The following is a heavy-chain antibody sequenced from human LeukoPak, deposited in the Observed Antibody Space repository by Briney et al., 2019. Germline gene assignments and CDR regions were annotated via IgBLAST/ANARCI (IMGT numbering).Heavy chain of an antibody. CDR3: ARSLGSAPGWSFDP. V-gene: IGHV4-4*07. D-gene: IGHD3-16*01. J-gene: IGHJ2*01. CDR2: IYISGST. CDR1: GGSFSNYY. Sequence: SETLSLTCTISGGSFSNYYWTWVRQPAGKRLEWIGRIYISGSTNYNPSLQSRVTMSLDTSKNQLSLTLRSVTAADTAMYYCARSLGSAPGWSFDPWGRGTLITVA.